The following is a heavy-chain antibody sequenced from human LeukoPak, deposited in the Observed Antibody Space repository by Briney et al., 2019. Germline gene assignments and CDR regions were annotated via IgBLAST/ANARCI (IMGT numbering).Heavy chain of an antibody. J-gene: IGHJ6*03. V-gene: IGHV4-34*01. CDR1: GGSFSGYY. Sequence: PSETLSLTCAVYGGSFSGYYWSWIRQPPGKGLEWIGEINHSGSTNYNPSLKSRVTISVDTSKNQFSLQLNSVTPEDTAVYYCARSGSYFRSAYYYMDVRGKGTTVTVSS. CDR2: INHSGST. CDR3: ARSGSYFRSAYYYMDV. D-gene: IGHD1-26*01.